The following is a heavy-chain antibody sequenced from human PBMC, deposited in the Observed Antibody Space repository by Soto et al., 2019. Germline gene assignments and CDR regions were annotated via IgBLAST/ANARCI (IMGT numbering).Heavy chain of an antibody. CDR1: DFTFSSYG. CDR3: AKYTYYHDSSGYYVFDY. D-gene: IGHD3-22*01. V-gene: IGHV3-30*18. J-gene: IGHJ4*01. Sequence: QVQLVESGGGVVQPGRSLTLSCAASDFTFSSYGIHWVRQAPGKGLEWVAVISYDGSNKQYGDSVKGRLTMSRANSKNTVHLQMSSLRVDDTAVYYCAKYTYYHDSSGYYVFDYWGQGTLVTVSS. CDR2: ISYDGSNK.